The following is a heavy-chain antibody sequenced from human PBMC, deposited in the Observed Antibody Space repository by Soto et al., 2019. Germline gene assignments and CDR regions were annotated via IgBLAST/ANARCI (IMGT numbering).Heavy chain of an antibody. Sequence: QVQLQESGPGLVKPSETLSLTCTVSGGSISSYYWSWIRQPPGKGLEWIGYIYYSGSTNYNPSLKSRVPISVDPSKNQFSLKLSSVPAADTAVYYCARHGAGCFGELFLSNGFDPWGQGTLVTVSS. J-gene: IGHJ5*02. D-gene: IGHD3-10*01. CDR3: ARHGAGCFGELFLSNGFDP. CDR1: GGSISSYY. CDR2: IYYSGST. V-gene: IGHV4-59*08.